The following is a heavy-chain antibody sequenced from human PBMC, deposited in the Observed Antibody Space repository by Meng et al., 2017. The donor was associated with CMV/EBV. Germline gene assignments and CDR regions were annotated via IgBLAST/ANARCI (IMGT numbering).Heavy chain of an antibody. CDR1: GFTCSSCA. V-gene: IGHV3-30*04. J-gene: IGHJ4*02. D-gene: IGHD3-3*01. CDR2: ISYDGSNK. CDR3: ARDYDF. Sequence: SSLRLSCAASGFTCSSCAMHWVRQAPGKGLEWVAVISYDGSNKDYADSVKGRFTISRDNSKNTLYLQMNSLRAEDTAVYYCARDYDFWGQGTLVTSPQ.